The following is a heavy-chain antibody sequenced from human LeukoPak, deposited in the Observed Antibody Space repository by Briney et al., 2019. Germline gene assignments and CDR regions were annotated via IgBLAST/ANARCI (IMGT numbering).Heavy chain of an antibody. CDR3: ARAKQQPYPSFDY. D-gene: IGHD6-13*01. CDR2: IIPIFGTA. CDR1: GGTFSNYA. Sequence: GASVKVSFKASGGTFSNYAISWVRQAPGQGLEWMGGIIPIFGTANYAQKFQGRVTITADKSTSTAYMELSSLRSEDTAVYYCARAKQQPYPSFDYWGQGTLVTVSS. J-gene: IGHJ4*02. V-gene: IGHV1-69*06.